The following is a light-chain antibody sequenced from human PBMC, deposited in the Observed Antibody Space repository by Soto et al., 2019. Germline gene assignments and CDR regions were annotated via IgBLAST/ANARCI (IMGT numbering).Light chain of an antibody. Sequence: EILLTQSPATLSLSLGERATLSCRASQSISSSLGWYQQRPGQAPRLLIYDASNRATDIPARFSGSGSGTDFTLTISSLEPEDFAVYYCQQRSNWPPTFGQGTKVEIK. CDR1: QSISSS. CDR2: DAS. J-gene: IGKJ1*01. V-gene: IGKV3-11*01. CDR3: QQRSNWPPT.